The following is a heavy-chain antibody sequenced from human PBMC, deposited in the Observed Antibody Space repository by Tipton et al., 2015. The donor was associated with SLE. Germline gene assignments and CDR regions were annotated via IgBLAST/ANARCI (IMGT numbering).Heavy chain of an antibody. Sequence: TLSLTCTVSGGSISSYYWSWIRQTPGKGLEWIGYIYYSGSANYNPSLKSRVTISVDTSKNQFSLKLSSVTAADTAVYYCARVERAARGFDYWGQGTLVTVSS. CDR3: ARVERAARGFDY. CDR1: GGSISSYY. D-gene: IGHD6-13*01. CDR2: IYYSGSA. J-gene: IGHJ4*02. V-gene: IGHV4-59*01.